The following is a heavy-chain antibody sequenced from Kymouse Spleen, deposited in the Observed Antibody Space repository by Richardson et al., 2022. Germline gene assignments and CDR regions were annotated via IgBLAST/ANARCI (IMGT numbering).Heavy chain of an antibody. CDR3: TIDYPYNWFDP. D-gene: IGHD4-11,IGHD4-11*01,IGHD4-17*01. CDR1: GFTFSNAW. J-gene: IGHJ5*02. Sequence: EVQLVESGGGLVKPGGSLRLSCAASGFTFSNAWMSWVRQAPGKGLEWVGRIKSKTDGGTTDYAAPVKGRFTISRDDSKNTLYLQMNSLKTEDTAVYYCTIDYPYNWFDPWGQGTLVTVSS. V-gene: IGHV3-15*01. CDR2: IKSKTDGGTT.